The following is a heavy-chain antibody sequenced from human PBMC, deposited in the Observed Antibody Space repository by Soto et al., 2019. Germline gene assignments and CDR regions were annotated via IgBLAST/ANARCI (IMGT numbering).Heavy chain of an antibody. V-gene: IGHV1-18*01. CDR1: GYTFSNYG. Sequence: QVQLVQSGGEVKRPGASVKVSCKTSGYTFSNYGITWLRQAPGKPLEWLGWISLYSDGTNYAQKFQGRVPITTDTSTTTAYMELRSLRSDDTGVYYCARVVPGAEAWFGPWGEGTLVTVSS. CDR2: ISLYSDGT. CDR3: ARVVPGAEAWFGP. D-gene: IGHD2-2*01. J-gene: IGHJ5*02.